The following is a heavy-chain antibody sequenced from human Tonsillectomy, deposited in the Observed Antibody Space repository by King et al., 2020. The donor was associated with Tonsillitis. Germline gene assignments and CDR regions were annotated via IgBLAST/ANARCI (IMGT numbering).Heavy chain of an antibody. D-gene: IGHD1-20*01. V-gene: IGHV3-15*02. CDR1: GFTFSNAW. J-gene: IGHJ4*02. Sequence: VQLVESGGALVKPGGSLRLSCAASGFTFSNAWMTWVRQAPGKGLEWVGRIKSKTDGGTTDYAAPVKGRFTISRDDSKNTLYLQMNSLKTEDTAAYYCTTVRPIPGSPSGWGLWGQGALVTVSS. CDR3: TTVRPIPGSPSGWGL. CDR2: IKSKTDGGTT.